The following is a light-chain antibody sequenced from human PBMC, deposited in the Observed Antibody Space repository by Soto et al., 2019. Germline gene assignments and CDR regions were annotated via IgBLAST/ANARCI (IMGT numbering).Light chain of an antibody. CDR2: LGS. CDR1: QSLLHSNGYNY. V-gene: IGKV2-28*01. J-gene: IGKJ2*01. CDR3: MEALQDLETPWYT. Sequence: DIVMTQSPLSLPVTPGEPASISCRSSQSLLHSNGYNYLDWYLQKPGQSPQLLIYLGSNRASGVPXXFXGXXSGTDFTLKISRVAAEDVGIYYCMEALQDLETPWYTFGQGTKLEIK.